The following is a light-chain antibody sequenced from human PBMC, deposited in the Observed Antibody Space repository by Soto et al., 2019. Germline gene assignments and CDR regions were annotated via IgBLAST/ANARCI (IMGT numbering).Light chain of an antibody. Sequence: EIVLTPSPATLSLSPEERATLSCRASHNVSSYLAWYQQKPGQAPRLLIYDASKRAAGIPARFSGSGSGTDFTLTISSLEPEDFAVYYCQQRSYWPITFGQGTRLEIK. J-gene: IGKJ5*01. V-gene: IGKV3-11*01. CDR2: DAS. CDR1: HNVSSY. CDR3: QQRSYWPIT.